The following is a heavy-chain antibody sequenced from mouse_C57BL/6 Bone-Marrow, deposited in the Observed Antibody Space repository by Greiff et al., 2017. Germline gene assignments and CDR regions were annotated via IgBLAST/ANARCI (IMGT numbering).Heavy chain of an antibody. D-gene: IGHD4-1*01. CDR3: AYWAMDY. Sequence: QVQLKQPGAELVKPGASVKVSCKASGYTFTSYWMHWVKQRPGQGLEWIGRIHPSDSATNYNQKFKGKATLTVDKSSSTAYMQLRSLTSEDSAVYYCAYWAMDYWGQGTSVTVSS. J-gene: IGHJ4*01. CDR2: IHPSDSAT. CDR1: GYTFTSYW. V-gene: IGHV1-74*01.